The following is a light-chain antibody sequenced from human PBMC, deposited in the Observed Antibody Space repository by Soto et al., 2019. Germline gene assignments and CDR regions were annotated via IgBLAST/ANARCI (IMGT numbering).Light chain of an antibody. CDR3: LQHNSFPFT. V-gene: IGKV1-17*03. Sequence: DIQMTQSPSAMSASVGDRVIITCRASQGISNDLAWFQQKAGKVPKRLIYDASTLQTGVPSRFSGSGSGTEFTLTIYSLQPEDFATYYCLQHNSFPFTFGPGTKVDIK. J-gene: IGKJ3*01. CDR1: QGISND. CDR2: DAS.